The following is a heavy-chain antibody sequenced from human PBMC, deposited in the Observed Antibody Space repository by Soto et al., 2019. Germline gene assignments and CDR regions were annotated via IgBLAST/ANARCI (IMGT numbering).Heavy chain of an antibody. V-gene: IGHV4-30-4*01. Sequence: SETLSLTCTVSGGSISSGDYYRSWIRQPPGKGLEWIGYIYYSGSTYYNPSLKSRVTISVDTSKNQFSLKLSSVTAADTAVYYCARDRRRGLEIGYWGQGTLVTVSS. D-gene: IGHD3-3*01. J-gene: IGHJ4*02. CDR3: ARDRRRGLEIGY. CDR2: IYYSGST. CDR1: GGSISSGDYY.